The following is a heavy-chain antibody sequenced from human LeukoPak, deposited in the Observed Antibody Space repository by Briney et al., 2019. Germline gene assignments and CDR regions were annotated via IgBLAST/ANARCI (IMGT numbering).Heavy chain of an antibody. V-gene: IGHV3-74*01. CDR3: ARGYCSGGSCYKGDYFDY. Sequence: PGGSLRLSCAASGFTFSSYWMHWVRQAPGKGLVWVSRINSDGSSTSYADSVKGRFTISRDNAKNTLYLQMNSLRAEDTAVYYCARGYCSGGSCYKGDYFDYWGQETLVTVSS. CDR2: INSDGSST. J-gene: IGHJ4*02. CDR1: GFTFSSYW. D-gene: IGHD2-15*01.